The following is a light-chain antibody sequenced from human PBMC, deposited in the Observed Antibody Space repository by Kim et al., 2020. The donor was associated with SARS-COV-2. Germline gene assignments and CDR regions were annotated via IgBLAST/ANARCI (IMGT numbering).Light chain of an antibody. J-gene: IGKJ1*01. CDR1: QSISSW. V-gene: IGKV1-5*03. CDR2: KAS. Sequence: SSVGDRVTITGRASQSISSWLAWYRQTPGKAPYRLIYKASSLVSGVPSRFSGSGSGTEFTLTISSLQPDDFATYYCQQYNSSPWTFGQGTKVDIK. CDR3: QQYNSSPWT.